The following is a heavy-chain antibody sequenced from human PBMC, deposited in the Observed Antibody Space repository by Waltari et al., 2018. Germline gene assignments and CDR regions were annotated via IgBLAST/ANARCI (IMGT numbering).Heavy chain of an antibody. CDR2: IYHGGDK. J-gene: IGHJ4*02. D-gene: IGHD2-2*01. CDR3: VRNGLGYCTSSTCYKNDD. CDR1: GYLINSGYY. Sequence: QVQLQESGPGLVRPSETLSLTCAVSGYLINSGYYWGWVRQTPGKGLKWIGTIYHGGDKYYNPSLESRVTMSLDTSKNQFFLKLTSVTAEDTAIYYCVRNGLGYCTSSTCYKNDDWGQGALVTVSS. V-gene: IGHV4-38-2*01.